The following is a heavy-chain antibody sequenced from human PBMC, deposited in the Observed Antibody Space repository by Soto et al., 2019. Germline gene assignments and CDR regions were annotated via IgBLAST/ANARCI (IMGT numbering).Heavy chain of an antibody. V-gene: IGHV1-2*02. CDR1: GYNFGAYD. D-gene: IGHD2-15*01. J-gene: IGHJ6*02. Sequence: AAVTVSCTASGYNFGAYDTHWVRPAPGRVLEWVGLMDPITGGTDYEERLRDRVTMTRDTSINTAYMELRRLRSDDTAIYFCARGRDAASQFYSPHVMDGWGQGTTVTVSS. CDR3: ARGRDAASQFYSPHVMDG. CDR2: MDPITGGT.